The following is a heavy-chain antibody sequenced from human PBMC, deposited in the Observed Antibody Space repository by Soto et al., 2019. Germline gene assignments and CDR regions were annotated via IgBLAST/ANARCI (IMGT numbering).Heavy chain of an antibody. CDR3: EGSTMVRGGAQNCGMDV. D-gene: IGHD3-10*01. J-gene: IGHJ6*02. V-gene: IGHV4-34*01. CDR1: GGSFSGYY. CDR2: INHSGST. Sequence: SETLSLTCAVYGGSFSGYYWSWIRQPPGKGLEWIGEINHSGSTNYNPSLKSRVTISVDTSKNQFSLKLSSVTAADTAVYYCEGSTMVRGGAQNCGMDVWGQGTTVTVSS.